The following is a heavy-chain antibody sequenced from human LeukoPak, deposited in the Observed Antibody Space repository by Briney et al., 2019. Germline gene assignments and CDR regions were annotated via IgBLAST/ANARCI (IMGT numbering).Heavy chain of an antibody. CDR2: VYYNGNT. V-gene: IGHV4-59*01. Sequence: SSETLSLTCTVSGGSIHSYYWSWIRQPPGKGLEWIGCVYYNGNTNYDPSLKSRVTISVDTSKNQFSLNLISVTAADTAVYYCARAITGTTFAFDMWGQGTMVTVSS. J-gene: IGHJ3*02. CDR1: GGSIHSYY. D-gene: IGHD1-20*01. CDR3: ARAITGTTFAFDM.